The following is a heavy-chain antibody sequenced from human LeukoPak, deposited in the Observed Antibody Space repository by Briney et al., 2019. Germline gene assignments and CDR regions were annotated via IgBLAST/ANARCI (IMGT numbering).Heavy chain of an antibody. Sequence: GGSLRLSCAASGFTFSSYAMSRVRQAPGKGLEWVSAIRGSGGTTYYADSVKGRFTISRDNSKNTLYLQMNSLRAEDTAVYYCAKDGSGSYPDAYDIWGQGTMVTVSS. J-gene: IGHJ3*02. CDR1: GFTFSSYA. D-gene: IGHD3-10*01. CDR3: AKDGSGSYPDAYDI. V-gene: IGHV3-23*01. CDR2: IRGSGGTT.